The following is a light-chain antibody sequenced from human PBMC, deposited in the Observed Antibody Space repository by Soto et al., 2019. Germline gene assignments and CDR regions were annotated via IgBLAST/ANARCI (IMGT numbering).Light chain of an antibody. V-gene: IGLV2-8*01. CDR3: ISYAGSNNFRV. CDR1: SSDVGGYNY. Sequence: QSVLTQPPSASGSPGQSVTISCTGTSSDVGGYNYVSWYQQHPGKAPKLMIYEVSKRPSGVPDRFSGSKSGNTASLTVSGLQAEDEADYYCISYAGSNNFRVFGTGTKLTVL. CDR2: EVS. J-gene: IGLJ1*01.